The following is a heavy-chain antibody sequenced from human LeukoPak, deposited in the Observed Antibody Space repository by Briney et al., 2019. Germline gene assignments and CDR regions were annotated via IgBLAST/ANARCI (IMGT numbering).Heavy chain of an antibody. D-gene: IGHD3-16*01. V-gene: IGHV3-7*03. CDR3: ARGGGLDV. Sequence: PGGSLRLSCAASGVTFSSYWMNWARQAPGKGLEWVASINHNGSVNYYVDSVKGRFTISRDNAKNSLYLQMSNLRAEDTAVYFCARGGGLDVWGQGATVTVSS. CDR1: GVTFSSYW. CDR2: INHNGSVN. J-gene: IGHJ6*02.